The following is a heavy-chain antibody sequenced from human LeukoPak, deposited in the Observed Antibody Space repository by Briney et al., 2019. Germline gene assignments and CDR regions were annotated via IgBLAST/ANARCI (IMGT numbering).Heavy chain of an antibody. J-gene: IGHJ2*01. CDR3: ARDSGPMTVVAWYFDL. D-gene: IGHD2-15*01. Sequence: GGSLGLSCVASGLTFSDHYMNWVRQAPGKGLEWLSYINSGGNTLNYAGSVKGRFTISRDNAKNTLYLEMNNLGAEDTAVYYCARDSGPMTVVAWYFDLWGRGTLVTVSS. CDR1: GLTFSDHY. CDR2: INSGGNTL. V-gene: IGHV3-11*01.